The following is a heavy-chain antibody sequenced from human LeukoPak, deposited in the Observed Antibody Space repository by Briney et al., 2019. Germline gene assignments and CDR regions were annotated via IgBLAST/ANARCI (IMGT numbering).Heavy chain of an antibody. V-gene: IGHV1-69*05. CDR1: GGTFSSYA. J-gene: IGHJ3*02. D-gene: IGHD3-22*01. CDR2: IIPIFGTA. Sequence: SVKVSCKASGGTFSSYAISWVRQAPGQGLEWMGRIIPIFGTANYAQKFQGRVTITTDESTSTAYMELSSLRSEDTAVYYCASGGVITRYAFDIWGQGTMVTVSS. CDR3: ASGGVITRYAFDI.